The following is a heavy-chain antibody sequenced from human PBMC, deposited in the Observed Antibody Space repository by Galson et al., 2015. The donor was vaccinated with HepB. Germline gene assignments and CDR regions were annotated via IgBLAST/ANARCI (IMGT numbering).Heavy chain of an antibody. CDR3: ARAPQYFDWSYFDH. J-gene: IGHJ4*02. CDR2: INPNTGGT. Sequence: VSCKASGYTFTDYYIHWVRQAPGQGLEWMGWINPNTGGTKNAQKFQGRVTMTRDTSISTTYMDLSSLRSDDTAVYFCARAPQYFDWSYFDHWGQGTLVTVSS. D-gene: IGHD3-9*01. CDR1: GYTFTDYY. V-gene: IGHV1-2*02.